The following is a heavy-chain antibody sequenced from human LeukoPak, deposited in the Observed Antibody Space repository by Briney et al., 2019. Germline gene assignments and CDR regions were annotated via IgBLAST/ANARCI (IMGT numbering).Heavy chain of an antibody. J-gene: IGHJ3*02. V-gene: IGHV1-46*01. Sequence: ASVKVSCKASGYTFTSYYMHWVRQAPGQGLEWMGIINPSGGSTSYAQKFQGRVTMTRDTSTSTVYMELSSLRSEDTAVYYCARDQESHIVVVTAIHPTSTDAFDIWGQGTMVTVSS. D-gene: IGHD2-21*02. CDR2: INPSGGST. CDR1: GYTFTSYY. CDR3: ARDQESHIVVVTAIHPTSTDAFDI.